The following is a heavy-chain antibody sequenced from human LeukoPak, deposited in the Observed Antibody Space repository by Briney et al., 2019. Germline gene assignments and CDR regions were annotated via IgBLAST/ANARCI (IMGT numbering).Heavy chain of an antibody. CDR3: ARASQYSSGWYGFDY. J-gene: IGHJ4*02. Sequence: ASVKVSCKASGYTFTSYGISWVRQAPGQGLEWMGWISAYNGNTNYAQKLQGRVTMTTDTSTSTAYMELRSLRSDDTAVYYCARASQYSSGWYGFDYWGQGTLVTVSS. D-gene: IGHD6-19*01. V-gene: IGHV1-18*01. CDR2: ISAYNGNT. CDR1: GYTFTSYG.